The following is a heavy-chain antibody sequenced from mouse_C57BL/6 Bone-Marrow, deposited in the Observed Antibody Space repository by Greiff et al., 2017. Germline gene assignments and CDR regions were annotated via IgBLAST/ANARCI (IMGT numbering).Heavy chain of an antibody. V-gene: IGHV1-72*01. CDR2: IDPKSGGT. J-gene: IGHJ4*01. D-gene: IGHD1-1*01. CDR1: GYTFTSYW. Sequence: QVQLQQPGAELVKPGASVKLSCKASGYTFTSYWMHWVKQRPGRGLEWIGRIDPKSGGTKYNEKFKSKATLTEDKSSSTAYMQLSSLTSEDSAVYYGASEIYYYRRDAMDYWGQGTSVTVSS. CDR3: ASEIYYYRRDAMDY.